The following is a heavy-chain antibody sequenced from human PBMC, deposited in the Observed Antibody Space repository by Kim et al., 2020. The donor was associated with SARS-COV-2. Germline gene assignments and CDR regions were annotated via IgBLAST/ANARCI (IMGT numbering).Heavy chain of an antibody. CDR1: GFTFSSYG. CDR3: AKDPPSSYCSSTSCSDAFDI. V-gene: IGHV3-30*18. J-gene: IGHJ3*02. D-gene: IGHD2-2*01. Sequence: GGSLRLSCAASGFTFSSYGMHWVRQAPGKGLEWVAVISYDGSNKYYADSVKGRFTISRDNSKNTLYLQMNSLRAEDTAVYYCAKDPPSSYCSSTSCSDAFDIWGQGTMVTVSS. CDR2: ISYDGSNK.